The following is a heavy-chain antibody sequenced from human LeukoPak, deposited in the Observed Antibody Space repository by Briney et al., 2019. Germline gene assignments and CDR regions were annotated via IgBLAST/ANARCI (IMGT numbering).Heavy chain of an antibody. D-gene: IGHD6-19*01. V-gene: IGHV3-23*01. CDR3: AKGGSGWGIIGY. J-gene: IGHJ4*02. CDR2: ISGSGGRT. Sequence: GGSLKLSCAASGFTFRSHDMSWVRQAPGKGLEWVSGISGSGGRTYYVDSVKGRFTISRDNSQNTLYLQINSLRAEDTAVYYCAKGGSGWGIIGYWGQGTLVTVSS. CDR1: GFTFRSHD.